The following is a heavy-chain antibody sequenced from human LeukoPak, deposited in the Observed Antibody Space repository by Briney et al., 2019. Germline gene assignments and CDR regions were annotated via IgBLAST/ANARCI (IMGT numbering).Heavy chain of an antibody. CDR2: MNPNSGNT. CDR3: ARIMEYYDFTPRGFDI. D-gene: IGHD3/OR15-3a*01. V-gene: IGHV1-8*01. J-gene: IGHJ3*02. CDR1: GYSFISYD. Sequence: SVKVSCKASGYSFISYDINWVRQATGQGLEWMGWMNPNSGNTGYAQRFQGRVTMTRNTSISTAYMELSRLTSDDTAVYYCARIMEYYDFTPRGFDIWGQGTMVAVSS.